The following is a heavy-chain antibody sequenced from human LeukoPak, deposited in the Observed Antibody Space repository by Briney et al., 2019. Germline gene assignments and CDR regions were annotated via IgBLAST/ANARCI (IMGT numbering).Heavy chain of an antibody. CDR2: IRHSGST. Sequence: SETLSLTCAVYGGSFSGYYWSWIRQPPGKGLEWIGEIRHSGSTNYNPSLKSRVTISVDTSKNQFSLKLSSVTAADTAVYYCARGGIVLMVYAKYYFDYWGQGTLVTVSS. J-gene: IGHJ4*02. V-gene: IGHV4-34*01. CDR1: GGSFSGYY. CDR3: ARGGIVLMVYAKYYFDY. D-gene: IGHD2-8*01.